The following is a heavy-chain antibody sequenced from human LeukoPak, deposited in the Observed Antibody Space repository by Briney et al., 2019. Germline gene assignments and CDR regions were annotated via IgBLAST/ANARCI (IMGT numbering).Heavy chain of an antibody. CDR3: GGGSYGRDDY. D-gene: IGHD1-26*01. Sequence: SGTLSLTCTVSGGSISSYYWSWIRQPAGKGLEWIGGIYYSGSTYYNPSLKSRVTISVDTSKNQFSLKLSSVTAADTAVYYCGGGSYGRDDYWGQGTLVTVSS. CDR1: GGSISSYY. V-gene: IGHV4-59*05. J-gene: IGHJ4*02. CDR2: IYYSGST.